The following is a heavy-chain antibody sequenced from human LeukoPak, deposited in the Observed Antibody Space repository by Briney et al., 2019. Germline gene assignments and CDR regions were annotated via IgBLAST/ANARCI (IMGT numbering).Heavy chain of an antibody. CDR1: GGSISSSSYY. CDR3: ARLVGATDYFDY. Sequence: PSETLSLTCTVSGGSISSSSYYWGWIRQPPGKGLEWIGSFYYSGSPYYNPSLKSRLTISVDTSKNQFSLKVNSVTAADTAVYYCARLVGATDYFDYWGQGTLVTVSS. D-gene: IGHD1-26*01. J-gene: IGHJ4*02. CDR2: FYYSGSP. V-gene: IGHV4-39*01.